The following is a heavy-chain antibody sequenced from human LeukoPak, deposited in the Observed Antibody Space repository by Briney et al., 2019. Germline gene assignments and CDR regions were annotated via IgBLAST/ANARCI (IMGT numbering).Heavy chain of an antibody. J-gene: IGHJ5*02. Sequence: GGSLRLSCAASGFTFSSYAMSWVRQAPGKGLEWVSAISGTGGSTYYADSVKGRFTISRDNSKNTLYLQMNSLRAEDTAVYYYAKDGVIRGTWFDPWGQETLVTVSS. CDR3: AKDGVIRGTWFDP. CDR1: GFTFSSYA. V-gene: IGHV3-23*01. D-gene: IGHD3-10*01. CDR2: ISGTGGST.